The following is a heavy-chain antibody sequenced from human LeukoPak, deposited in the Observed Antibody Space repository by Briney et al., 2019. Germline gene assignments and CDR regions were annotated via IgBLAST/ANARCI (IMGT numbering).Heavy chain of an antibody. Sequence: SGGSLRLSCAVSGFTFNNYYMTWVRQAPGEGLEWVAGIKEDGSETYYVDSVKGRFTISRDNARNSLFLQMSSLRAEDTAVYYCARERYCSGGGCYRGYAFHVWGQGTVVTVSS. D-gene: IGHD2-15*01. CDR1: GFTFNNYY. J-gene: IGHJ3*01. CDR2: IKEDGSET. V-gene: IGHV3-7*01. CDR3: ARERYCSGGGCYRGYAFHV.